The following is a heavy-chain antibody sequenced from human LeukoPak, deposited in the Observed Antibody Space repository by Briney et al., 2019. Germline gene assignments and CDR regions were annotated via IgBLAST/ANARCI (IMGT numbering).Heavy chain of an antibody. J-gene: IGHJ4*02. CDR3: ARAIATRPSY. CDR1: GFTFSTYA. CDR2: ISDSGGSA. Sequence: GGSLRLSCAASGFTFSTYAMNWVRHAPGKGLEWVSIISDSGGSAYYADSVKGRFTISRDNSRNTLYLQMNSLRAEDTAVYYCARAIATRPSYWGQGTLVTVSS. V-gene: IGHV3-23*01. D-gene: IGHD6-6*01.